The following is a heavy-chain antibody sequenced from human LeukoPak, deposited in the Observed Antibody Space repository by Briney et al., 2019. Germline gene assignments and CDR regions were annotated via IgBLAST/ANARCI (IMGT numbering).Heavy chain of an antibody. J-gene: IGHJ6*04. D-gene: IGHD3-10*02. CDR1: GFTFSTYG. CDR3: AEGGIIMIGGV. Sequence: GGSLRPSCAASGFTFSTYGARWVRQAPGKGLEWVASIRFDGSNTYYAASVKGRFTITRANSTTPRNLQLNSLSARAPAVIYGAEGGIIMIGGVWGKGTTVTISS. CDR2: IRFDGSNT. V-gene: IGHV3-30*02.